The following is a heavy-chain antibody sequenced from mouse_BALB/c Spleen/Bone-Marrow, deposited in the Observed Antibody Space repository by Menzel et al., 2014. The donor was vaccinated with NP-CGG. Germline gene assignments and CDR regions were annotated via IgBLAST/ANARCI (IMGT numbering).Heavy chain of an antibody. V-gene: IGHV7-3*02. J-gene: IGHJ4*01. CDR3: ARNYDGAIDF. Sequence: EVQGVESGVSSVQPGGSLRLSCATSGFTFTDCYMSWVRQPPGKALEWLGFIRNKANGSATEYSASVKGQFTISRDNSQSNLYLQMNTLRAEDSATYYGARNYDGAIDFWGQGASVTVSS. CDR2: IRNKANGSAT. D-gene: IGHD2-12*01. CDR1: GFTFTDCY.